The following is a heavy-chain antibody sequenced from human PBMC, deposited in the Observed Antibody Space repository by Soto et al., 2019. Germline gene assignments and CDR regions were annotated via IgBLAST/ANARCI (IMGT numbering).Heavy chain of an antibody. CDR3: ARGTGNYGDYVIDY. J-gene: IGHJ4*02. CDR1: GGSISSSSYY. Sequence: SETLSLTCTVSGGSISSSSYYWGWIRQPPGKGLEWIGSIYYSGSTYYNPSLKSRVTISVDTSKNQFSLKLSSVTAADTAVYYCARGTGNYGDYVIDYWGQGTLVTVSS. V-gene: IGHV4-39*07. CDR2: IYYSGST. D-gene: IGHD4-17*01.